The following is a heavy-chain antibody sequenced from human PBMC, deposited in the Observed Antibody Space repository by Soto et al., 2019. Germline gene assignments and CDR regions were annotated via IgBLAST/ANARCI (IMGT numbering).Heavy chain of an antibody. CDR3: ARRRGYCISTSCPVNYYYYYAMDV. J-gene: IGHJ6*02. Sequence: PGESLKISCKGSGYSYTSYWIGWVRQMPGKGLEWMGIIYPGDSDTRYSPSFQGQVTISADKSISTAYLQWSSLKASDTAMYYCARRRGYCISTSCPVNYYYYYAMDVWGQGTTVTVSS. V-gene: IGHV5-51*01. D-gene: IGHD2-2*01. CDR1: GYSYTSYW. CDR2: IYPGDSDT.